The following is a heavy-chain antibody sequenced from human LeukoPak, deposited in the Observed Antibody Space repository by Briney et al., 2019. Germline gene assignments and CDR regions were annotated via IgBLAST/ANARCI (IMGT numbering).Heavy chain of an antibody. J-gene: IGHJ3*02. CDR1: GFTFDDYA. CDR2: IYSGGST. V-gene: IGHV3-53*01. D-gene: IGHD3-3*01. CDR3: ARDRLRVTTPDAFDI. Sequence: GGSLRLSCAASGFTFDDYAMHWVRQAPGKGLEWVSVIYSGGSTYYADSVKGRFTISRDNSKNTLYLQMNSLRAEDTAVYYCARDRLRVTTPDAFDIWGQGTMVTVSS.